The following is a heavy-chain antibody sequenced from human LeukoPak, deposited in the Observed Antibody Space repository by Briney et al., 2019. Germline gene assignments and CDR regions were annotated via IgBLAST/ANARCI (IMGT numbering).Heavy chain of an antibody. CDR3: TRGYSGISVYAFDI. Sequence: QAGGSLRLSCAASGFTFSSYSMNWVRQAPGKGLEWVGRTGNKADGHTTEYAASVRGRFIISREDSSNSLYLQMNSLKTEDTAVYYCTRGYSGISVYAFDIWGPGTMVTVSS. CDR1: GFTFSSYS. V-gene: IGHV3-72*01. D-gene: IGHD1-26*01. J-gene: IGHJ3*02. CDR2: TGNKADGHTT.